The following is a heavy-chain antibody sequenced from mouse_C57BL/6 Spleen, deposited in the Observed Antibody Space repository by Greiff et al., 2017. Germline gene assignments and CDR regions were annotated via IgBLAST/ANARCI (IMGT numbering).Heavy chain of an antibody. Sequence: VQLKQSGPELVKPGASVKISCTASGFSFTGYYMNWVKQSPEKSLEWIGEINPSTGGTTYNQKFKAKATLTVDKSTSNAYMQLKSLTSEDSAVYYCARSKISSYFDDWGQGTTLTVSS. CDR3: ARSKISSYFDD. V-gene: IGHV1-42*01. D-gene: IGHD1-1*01. CDR2: INPSTGGT. CDR1: GFSFTGYY. J-gene: IGHJ2*01.